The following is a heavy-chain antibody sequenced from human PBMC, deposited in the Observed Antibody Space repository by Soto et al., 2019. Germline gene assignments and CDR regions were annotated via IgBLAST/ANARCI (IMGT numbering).Heavy chain of an antibody. J-gene: IGHJ4*02. CDR3: SKDRASSWEGPS. CDR2: IRGSGGWT. D-gene: IGHD6-13*01. Sequence: EVQLWESGGGLVQPGGSLRLSCAASGFTFSNYAMSWVRQAPGKGLEWVSAIRGSGGWTYYADSVKGRFTIPRDNCKKGLYLQMSSLRAEDTAVYYCSKDRASSWEGPSWGQGALVTVSS. CDR1: GFTFSNYA. V-gene: IGHV3-23*01.